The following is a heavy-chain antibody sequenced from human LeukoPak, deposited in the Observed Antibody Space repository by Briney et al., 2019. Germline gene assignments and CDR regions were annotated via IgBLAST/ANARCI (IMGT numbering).Heavy chain of an antibody. Sequence: PGGSLRLSCAASGFTLSSYWMHWVRQVPGKGLEWVANIKKDGSEKFYVDSVKGRFTISRDNAKNSVYLQMNSLRAEDTAVYYCARITGWYHYDYWGQGTLATVST. CDR3: ARITGWYHYDY. CDR2: IKKDGSEK. J-gene: IGHJ4*02. V-gene: IGHV3-7*01. CDR1: GFTLSSYW. D-gene: IGHD6-19*01.